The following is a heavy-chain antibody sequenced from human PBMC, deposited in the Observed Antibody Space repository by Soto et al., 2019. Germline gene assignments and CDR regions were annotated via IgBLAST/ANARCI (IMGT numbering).Heavy chain of an antibody. V-gene: IGHV3-48*02. CDR3: ARGIADGGRHFDY. CDR2: ISSSTTTI. CDR1: DFTFSIYG. D-gene: IGHD6-13*01. Sequence: PWGSLILSCAASDFTFSIYGMNWVRQAPGKGLEWVSYISSSTTTIYYADSVKGRFTISRDNAKNSLYLQMNSLRDEDAAVYYCARGIADGGRHFDYWGQGTLVTVSS. J-gene: IGHJ4*02.